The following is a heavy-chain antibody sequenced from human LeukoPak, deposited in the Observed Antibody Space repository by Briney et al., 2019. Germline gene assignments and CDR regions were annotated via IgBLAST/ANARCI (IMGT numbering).Heavy chain of an antibody. CDR1: GFTFGKYW. CDR3: ARGRGEAARPNGMDV. CDR2: IKLDGSEK. D-gene: IGHD6-6*01. Sequence: GGSLRLSCVASGFTFGKYWMSWVRQAPGEGLEWVANIKLDGSEKNYVDSVKGRFTISRDNTKNSLYLQMNSLRAEDTAVSYCARGRGEAARPNGMDVWGQGTTVTVSS. V-gene: IGHV3-7*03. J-gene: IGHJ6*02.